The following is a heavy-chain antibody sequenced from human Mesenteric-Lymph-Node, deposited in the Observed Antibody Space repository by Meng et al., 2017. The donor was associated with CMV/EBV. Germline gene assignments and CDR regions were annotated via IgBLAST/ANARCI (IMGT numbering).Heavy chain of an antibody. Sequence: AVSGGSISSRNWWSWVRQPPGKRLEWIGEIDHSGSADYNPSLKSRVTMSVDKSKNQFSLKVTSVTAADTAVYYCARRYSGYDYPFDYWGQGALVTVSS. CDR2: IDHSGSA. J-gene: IGHJ4*02. CDR1: GGSISSRNW. V-gene: IGHV4-4*02. D-gene: IGHD5-12*01. CDR3: ARRYSGYDYPFDY.